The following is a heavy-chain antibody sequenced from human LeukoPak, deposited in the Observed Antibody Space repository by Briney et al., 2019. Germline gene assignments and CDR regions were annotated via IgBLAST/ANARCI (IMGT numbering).Heavy chain of an antibody. CDR3: ATVGSLRLWFGDRWVFDY. CDR2: IYNSGST. J-gene: IGHJ4*02. V-gene: IGHV4-4*07. D-gene: IGHD3-10*01. Sequence: SETLSLTCTVSGGSISSYYWSWIRQPAGKGLEWIGRIYNSGSTSYNPSLKSRVTMSVDTSKNQFSLKLTSVTAADTAVYYCATVGSLRLWFGDRWVFDYWGQGTLVTVSS. CDR1: GGSISSYY.